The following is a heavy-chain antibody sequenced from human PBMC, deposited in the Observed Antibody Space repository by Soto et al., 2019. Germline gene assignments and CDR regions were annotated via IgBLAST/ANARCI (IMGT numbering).Heavy chain of an antibody. Sequence: QVPLVESGGGVVQPGRSLRLSCAASGFSFNTYGMHWVRQAPGKGLEWVAVISYDGSNKDYADSVKGRFTVSRDNSKNTLYLQMNSLRAEDTAMYYCANSGTGVYYNGLVVWGQGTTVTVSS. CDR1: GFSFNTYG. V-gene: IGHV3-30*18. CDR2: ISYDGSNK. CDR3: ANSGTGVYYNGLVV. D-gene: IGHD1-1*01. J-gene: IGHJ6*02.